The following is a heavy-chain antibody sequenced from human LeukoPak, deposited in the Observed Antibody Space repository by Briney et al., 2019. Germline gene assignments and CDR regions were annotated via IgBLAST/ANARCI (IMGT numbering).Heavy chain of an antibody. CDR2: ISYDGSNK. J-gene: IGHJ4*02. Sequence: GGSLRLSCAASGFTFSSYGMHWVRQAPGKGLEWVAVISYDGSNKYYADSVKGRFTISRDNSKNTLYLQMNSLRAEDTAVYYCARDGYGSGSYYNEIFDYWGQGTLVTVSS. CDR3: ARDGYGSGSYYNEIFDY. D-gene: IGHD3-10*01. V-gene: IGHV3-30*03. CDR1: GFTFSSYG.